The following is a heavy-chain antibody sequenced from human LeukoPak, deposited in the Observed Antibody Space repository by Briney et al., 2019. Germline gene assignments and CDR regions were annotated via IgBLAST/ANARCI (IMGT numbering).Heavy chain of an antibody. CDR3: ARFIAAPYYSDY. CDR1: GFTFSSYS. V-gene: IGHV3-21*01. J-gene: IGHJ4*02. Sequence: GGSLRLSCAASGFTFSSYSMNWVRQAPGKGLEWVSSISSSSSYVYYADSVKGRFTISRDNAKNSLYLQMNSLRAEDTAVYYCARFIAAPYYSDYWGRGTLVTVPS. CDR2: ISSSSSYV. D-gene: IGHD6-13*01.